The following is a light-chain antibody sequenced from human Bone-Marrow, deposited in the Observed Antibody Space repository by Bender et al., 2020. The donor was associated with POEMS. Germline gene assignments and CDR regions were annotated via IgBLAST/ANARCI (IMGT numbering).Light chain of an antibody. CDR1: NSDVGRYNL. Sequence: QSALSQPASVSGSPGQSITISCTGTNSDVGRYNLVSWYQQNPGKAPKLMTYEVTKRPSGVSNRFSGSKSGNTASLTISGLQADDEADYYCSSYANDTLKFGGGTKLTVL. J-gene: IGLJ3*02. CDR2: EVT. V-gene: IGLV2-14*02. CDR3: SSYANDTLK.